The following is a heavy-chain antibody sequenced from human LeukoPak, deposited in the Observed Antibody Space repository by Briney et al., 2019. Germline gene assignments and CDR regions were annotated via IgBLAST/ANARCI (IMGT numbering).Heavy chain of an antibody. D-gene: IGHD3-3*01. Sequence: ASVKVSCKASGGTFSSYAISWVRQAPGQGLEWMGWISAYNGNTNYAQKIQGRVTMTTDTSTNTAYMELRSLRSDDTAVYYCARDTVPFWSGYYNRLDYWGQGTLVTVSS. J-gene: IGHJ4*02. CDR1: GGTFSSYA. V-gene: IGHV1-18*01. CDR3: ARDTVPFWSGYYNRLDY. CDR2: ISAYNGNT.